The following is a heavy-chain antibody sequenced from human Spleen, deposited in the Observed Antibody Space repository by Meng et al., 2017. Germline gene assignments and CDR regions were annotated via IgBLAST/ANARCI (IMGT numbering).Heavy chain of an antibody. CDR2: IYYSGST. CDR3: LRGSGGSV. CDR1: GGSISSSTYY. V-gene: IGHV4-39*07. J-gene: IGHJ1*01. D-gene: IGHD3-10*01. Sequence: QPQLQESGPGLVKPSEALSLTCSVSGGSISSSTYYWAWIRQPPGKGLEWIGTIYYSGSTSYNPSLKSRVTISADTSNNQFSLKLTSVTAADTAVYHCLRGSGGSVWGQGTLVTVSS.